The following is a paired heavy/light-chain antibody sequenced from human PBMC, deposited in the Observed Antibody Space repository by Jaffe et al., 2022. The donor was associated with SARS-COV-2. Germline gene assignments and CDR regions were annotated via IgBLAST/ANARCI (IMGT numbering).Heavy chain of an antibody. D-gene: IGHD6-13*01. CDR3: ARAPDGAAADYSTSYYYYYYGMDV. CDR2: IIPIFGTA. CDR1: GGTFSSYA. V-gene: IGHV1-69*01. J-gene: IGHJ6*02. Sequence: QVQLVQSGAEVKKPGSSVKVSCKASGGTFSSYAISWVRQAPGQGLEWMGGIIPIFGTANYAQKFQGRVTITADESTSTAYMELSSLRSEDTAVYYCARAPDGAAADYSTSYYYYYYGMDVWGQGTTVTVSS.
Light chain of an antibody. CDR1: SSDVGSYNL. V-gene: IGLV2-23*02. CDR2: EVS. CDR3: CSYAGSSSHVV. Sequence: QSALTQPASVSGSPGQSITISCTGTSSDVGSYNLVSWYQQHPGKAPKLMIYEVSKRPSGVSNRFSGSKSGNTASLTISGLQAEDEADYYCCSYAGSSSHVVFGGGTKLTVL. J-gene: IGLJ2*01.